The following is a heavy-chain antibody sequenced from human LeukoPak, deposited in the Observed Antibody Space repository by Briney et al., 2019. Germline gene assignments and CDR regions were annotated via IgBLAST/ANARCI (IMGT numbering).Heavy chain of an antibody. V-gene: IGHV3-11*01. J-gene: IGHJ3*02. Sequence: GGSLRLSCAASGFTFSDYYMSWIRQAPGKGLEWVSYISSSGSTIYYADSVKGRFTISRDNAKNSMYLQMTSLRAEDTAVYYCARAGNLLGATYPGAFDIWGQRTMVTVSS. CDR2: ISSSGSTI. CDR3: ARAGNLLGATYPGAFDI. D-gene: IGHD1-26*01. CDR1: GFTFSDYY.